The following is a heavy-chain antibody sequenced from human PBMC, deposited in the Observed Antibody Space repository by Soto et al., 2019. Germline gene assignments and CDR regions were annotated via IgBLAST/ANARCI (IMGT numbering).Heavy chain of an antibody. Sequence: EVQLVESGGGLVQPGGSLRLSCAASGFSISGSGIHWVRQASGKGLKWVARIRDRTNGYATGYAASVQGRFSISRDDSKNTAFLQMNSLNTEDTAVHYCTRVDAPGDRAFDIWGQGTMVTVSS. CDR2: IRDRTNGYAT. J-gene: IGHJ3*02. V-gene: IGHV3-73*01. CDR3: TRVDAPGDRAFDI. CDR1: GFSISGSG.